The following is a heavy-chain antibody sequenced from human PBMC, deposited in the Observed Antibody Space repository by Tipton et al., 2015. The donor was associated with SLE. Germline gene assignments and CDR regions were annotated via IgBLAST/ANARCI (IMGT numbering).Heavy chain of an antibody. CDR1: GGSFSGYY. J-gene: IGHJ6*02. CDR2: INHSGST. V-gene: IGHV4-34*01. Sequence: TLSLTCAVYGGSFSGYYWSWIRQPPGKGLEWIGKINHSGSTNYNPSLKSRVTISVDTSKNQFSLRLSSVTAADTAVYYCARASDYYGMDVWGQGTTVTVSS. CDR3: ARASDYYGMDV.